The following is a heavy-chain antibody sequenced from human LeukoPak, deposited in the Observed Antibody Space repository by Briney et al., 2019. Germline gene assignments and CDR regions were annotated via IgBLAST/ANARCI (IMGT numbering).Heavy chain of an antibody. D-gene: IGHD6-19*01. V-gene: IGHV4-4*02. CDR2: IYHSGST. Sequence: SETLSLTCAVSGGSISSSNWWSWVRQPPGEGLGWIGEIYHSGSTNYNPSLKSRVTISVDKSKNQFSLKLSSVTAADTAVYYCARRGSGWYFPSDYWGQGTLVTVSS. CDR1: GGSISSSNW. J-gene: IGHJ4*02. CDR3: ARRGSGWYFPSDY.